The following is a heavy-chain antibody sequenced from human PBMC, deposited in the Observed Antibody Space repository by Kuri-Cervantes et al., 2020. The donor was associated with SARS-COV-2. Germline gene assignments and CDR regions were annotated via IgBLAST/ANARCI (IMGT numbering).Heavy chain of an antibody. D-gene: IGHD1-26*01. J-gene: IGHJ4*02. CDR1: GFTFSSYG. CDR2: ISYDGSNK. Sequence: GGSLRLSCAASGFTFSSYGMHWVRKAPGKGLEWVAVISYDGSNKYYADSVKGRFTISRDNSKNTLYLQMNSLRAEDTAVYYCAKVFRPSDEGFDYWGQGTLVTVSS. CDR3: AKVFRPSDEGFDY. V-gene: IGHV3-30*18.